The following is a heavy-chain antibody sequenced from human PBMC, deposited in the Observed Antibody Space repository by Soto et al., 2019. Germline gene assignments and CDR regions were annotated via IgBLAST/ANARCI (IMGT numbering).Heavy chain of an antibody. Sequence: RSLTCPVSGGPFSSNYYWSWVRQPPGKGLERIGYVFHSAKTNYNPSLKSRVTISLDMSKNQFSLNLTSVAAADSAMYYCATIVVVPTPIQPYHYSYFLVVWGQGTSLT. J-gene: IGHJ6*03. D-gene: IGHD2-2*01. V-gene: IGHV4-59*01. CDR2: VFHSAKT. CDR1: GGPFSSNYY. CDR3: ATIVVVPTPIQPYHYSYFLVV.